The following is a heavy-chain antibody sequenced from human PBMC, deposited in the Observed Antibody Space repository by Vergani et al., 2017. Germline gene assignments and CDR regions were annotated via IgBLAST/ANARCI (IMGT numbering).Heavy chain of an antibody. V-gene: IGHV4-61*02. D-gene: IGHD1-20*01. CDR1: GGSISTVIYS. CDR2: IYTSGST. J-gene: IGHJ3*02. Sequence: QVQLQESGPGLVKPSQTLSLTFTVSGGSISTVIYSWSWIRQPAGKGLEWIGRIYTSGSTNYNPSLKSRVTISVDTSKNQFSLKLSSVTATDTAVYYCARKHNWNDGAFDIWGQGTMVTVSS. CDR3: ARKHNWNDGAFDI.